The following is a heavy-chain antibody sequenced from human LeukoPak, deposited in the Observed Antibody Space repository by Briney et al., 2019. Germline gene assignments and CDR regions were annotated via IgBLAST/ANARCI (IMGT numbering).Heavy chain of an antibody. V-gene: IGHV1-69*13. CDR2: IIPIFGTA. D-gene: IGHD3-22*01. J-gene: IGHJ4*02. CDR3: ASGVYYDSSGYSVEY. CDR1: GGTFTSYG. Sequence: SVKLSCKASGGTFTSYGISWVRQAPGQGLEWMGGIIPIFGTANYAQKFQGRVTITADESTSTAYMELSSLRAEDTAVYYCASGVYYDSSGYSVEYWGQGTLVTVSS.